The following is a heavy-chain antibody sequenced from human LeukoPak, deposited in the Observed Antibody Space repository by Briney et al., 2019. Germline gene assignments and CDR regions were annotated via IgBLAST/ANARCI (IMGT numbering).Heavy chain of an antibody. V-gene: IGHV5-51*01. J-gene: IGHJ5*02. D-gene: IGHD6-25*01. CDR1: GYRFTSYW. CDR3: ARRTDSGWKWFDP. CDR2: IHPGEYER. Sequence: GESLKISCKASGYRFTSYWIGWVRQMPGKGLEWMGVIHPGEYERRYSPSFEGQVTISADRSISPAYMQWSSLKASDTAMYYCARRTDSGWKWFDPWGQGTLVTVSS.